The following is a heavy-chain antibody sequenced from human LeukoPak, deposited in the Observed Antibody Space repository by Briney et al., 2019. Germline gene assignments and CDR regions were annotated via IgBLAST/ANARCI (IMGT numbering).Heavy chain of an antibody. CDR2: IKQDGSEK. Sequence: PGGSLRLSCAASGFTVSSNYMTWVRQAPGKGLEWVANIKQDGSEKYYVDSVKGRFTISRDNAKNSLYLQMNSLRAEDTAVYYCARETEWELPIGVDYWGQGTLVTVSS. J-gene: IGHJ4*02. V-gene: IGHV3-7*01. CDR3: ARETEWELPIGVDY. D-gene: IGHD1-26*01. CDR1: GFTVSSNY.